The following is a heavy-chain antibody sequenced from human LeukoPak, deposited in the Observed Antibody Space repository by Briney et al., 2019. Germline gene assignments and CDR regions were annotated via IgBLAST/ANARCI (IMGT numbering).Heavy chain of an antibody. CDR1: GFTFSSYA. Sequence: PXGSLRLSCAASGFTFSSYAMSWVRQAPGKGLEWVSGISGSGGSTYYADSVKGRFTISRDNSKNTLYLPMNSLRAEDTAVYYCAKHIIVTPDAFDIWGQGTMVTVSS. CDR2: ISGSGGST. V-gene: IGHV3-23*01. CDR3: AKHIIVTPDAFDI. D-gene: IGHD3-9*01. J-gene: IGHJ3*02.